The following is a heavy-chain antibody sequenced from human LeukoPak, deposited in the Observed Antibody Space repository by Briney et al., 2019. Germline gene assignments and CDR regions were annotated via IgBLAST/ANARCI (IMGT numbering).Heavy chain of an antibody. CDR3: ARQGGITMIVVVIQDGFDI. J-gene: IGHJ3*02. CDR2: ISTSGST. D-gene: IGHD3-22*01. CDR1: GASISNYY. V-gene: IGHV4-4*07. Sequence: SETLSLTCTVSGASISNYYWSWIRQPAGKGLEWIGRISTSGSTNYNPSLKSRVTISVDTSKNQFSLKLSSVTAADTAVYYCARQGGITMIVVVIQDGFDIWGQGTMVTVSS.